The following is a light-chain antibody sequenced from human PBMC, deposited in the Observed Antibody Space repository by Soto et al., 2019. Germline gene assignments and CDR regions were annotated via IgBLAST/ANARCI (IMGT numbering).Light chain of an antibody. CDR1: QSVTIT. J-gene: IGKJ1*01. CDR2: GAS. Sequence: ETVLTQSPVTLSVSPGDRATLSCKARQSVTITLAWYHQRPGQGPRLLIFGASTRATGIPARFSGSGSDTEFTLTISSLQPEDFGNYYCQQYNKWPQTFGPGTRV. V-gene: IGKV3-15*01. CDR3: QQYNKWPQT.